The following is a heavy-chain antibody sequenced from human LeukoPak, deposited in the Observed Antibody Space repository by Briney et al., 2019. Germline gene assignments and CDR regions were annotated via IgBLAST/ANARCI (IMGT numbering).Heavy chain of an antibody. Sequence: PGRSLRLSCAASGFTFDDYAMHWVRQAPGKGLEWVSGISWNSGSIGYADSVKGRFTISRDSAKNSLYLQMNSLRAEDTALYYCAKDQSHYYGSGSYEYWGQGTLVTVSS. D-gene: IGHD3-10*01. CDR2: ISWNSGSI. J-gene: IGHJ4*02. V-gene: IGHV3-9*01. CDR1: GFTFDDYA. CDR3: AKDQSHYYGSGSYEY.